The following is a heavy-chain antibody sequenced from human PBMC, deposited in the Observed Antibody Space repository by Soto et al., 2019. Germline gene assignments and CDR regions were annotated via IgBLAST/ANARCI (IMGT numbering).Heavy chain of an antibody. J-gene: IGHJ4*02. D-gene: IGHD3-22*01. CDR3: AKTMRYYDSSGYLDY. CDR2: ISGSGGST. V-gene: IGHV3-23*01. Sequence: GGSLRLSCAASGFTFSSYAMSWVRQAPGKGLEWVSAISGSGGSTYYADSVKGRFTISRDNSKNTLYLQMNSLRAEDTAVYYCAKTMRYYDSSGYLDYWGQGTLVTVSS. CDR1: GFTFSSYA.